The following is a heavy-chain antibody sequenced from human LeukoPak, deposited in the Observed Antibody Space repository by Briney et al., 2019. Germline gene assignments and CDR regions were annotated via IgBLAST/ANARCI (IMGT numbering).Heavy chain of an antibody. V-gene: IGHV4-31*03. CDR2: IYYSGST. D-gene: IGHD3-22*01. Sequence: KASETLSLTCTVSGGSISSGGYYWSWIRQHPGKGLEWIGYIYYSGSTYYNPSLKSRVTISVDTSKNQFSLKLSSVTAADTAVYYCARSMVTYYYDSSGYYDYWGQGTLVTVSS. CDR1: GGSISSGGYY. CDR3: ARSMVTYYYDSSGYYDY. J-gene: IGHJ4*02.